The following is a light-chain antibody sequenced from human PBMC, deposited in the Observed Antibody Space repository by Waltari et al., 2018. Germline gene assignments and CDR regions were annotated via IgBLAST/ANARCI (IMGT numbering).Light chain of an antibody. CDR3: QHYVRTWA. V-gene: IGKV3-20*01. CDR2: GAS. CDR1: QSVGSHY. Sequence: ELVLTQSPGTLSLSPGESAILSCRASQSVGSHYLAWYQQRPGQAPRLLNYGASSRATGIPDRFSGSGSGTDFTLSISRLEPEDFAVDYCQHYVRTWAFGQGTKVEIK. J-gene: IGKJ1*01.